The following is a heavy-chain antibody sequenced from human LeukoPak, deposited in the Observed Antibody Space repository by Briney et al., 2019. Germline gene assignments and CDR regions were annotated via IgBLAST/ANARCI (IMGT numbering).Heavy chain of an antibody. CDR3: ARDPKSRWLPPRV. Sequence: GGSLRLSCAASGFTFSSYGMRWVRQAPGKGLEWVSTISGSGGSTYYADSVKGRFTISRDNSKNTLYLQMNSLRAEDTAVYYCARDPKSRWLPPRVGGQGTLVTVSS. V-gene: IGHV3-23*01. CDR1: GFTFSSYG. CDR2: ISGSGGST. J-gene: IGHJ4*02. D-gene: IGHD5-24*01.